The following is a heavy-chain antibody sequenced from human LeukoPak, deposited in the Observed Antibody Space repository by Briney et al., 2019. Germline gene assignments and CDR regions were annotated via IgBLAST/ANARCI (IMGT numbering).Heavy chain of an antibody. CDR2: IKQDGSDK. V-gene: IGHV3-7*01. J-gene: IGHJ4*02. CDR1: GFTFSSYW. D-gene: IGHD3-10*01. Sequence: GGSLRLSCAASGFTFSSYWMNWVRQAPGKGLEWVANIKQDGSDKYYVDSVSGRFTISRDNTKNSLYLQMNSLRAEDTAVYYCARDFYASGSLDYWGQGTLVTVSS. CDR3: ARDFYASGSLDY.